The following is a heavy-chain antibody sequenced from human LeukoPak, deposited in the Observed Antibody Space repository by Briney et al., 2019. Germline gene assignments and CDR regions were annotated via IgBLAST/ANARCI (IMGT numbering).Heavy chain of an antibody. CDR3: GRDPSSLYYYHQKSFDI. V-gene: IGHV4-4*07. CDR1: GGSISSYY. D-gene: IGHD3-22*01. J-gene: IGHJ3*02. Sequence: SGPTLVKPSETLSLTCTVSGGSISSYYWSWIRQPAGKGLEWIGRIYTSGSTNYNPSLKSRVTMSVDTSKNQFSLKLSSVTAADTAVYYCGRDPSSLYYYHQKSFDIWGQGKMVTVFS. CDR2: IYTSGST.